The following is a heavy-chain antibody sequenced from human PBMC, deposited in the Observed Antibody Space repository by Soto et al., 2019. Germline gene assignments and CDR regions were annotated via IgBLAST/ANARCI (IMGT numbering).Heavy chain of an antibody. V-gene: IGHV3-33*01. J-gene: IGHJ3*02. CDR2: IWYDGSNK. Sequence: QVQLVESGGGVVQPGRSLRLSCAASGFTFSSYGMHWVRQAPGKGLEWVAVIWYDGSNKYYADSVKGRFTISRDNSKNTLYLQMNSLRAEGTAVYYCAREAEGDFGVVAKTDAFDIWGQGTMVTVSS. CDR3: AREAEGDFGVVAKTDAFDI. D-gene: IGHD3-3*01. CDR1: GFTFSSYG.